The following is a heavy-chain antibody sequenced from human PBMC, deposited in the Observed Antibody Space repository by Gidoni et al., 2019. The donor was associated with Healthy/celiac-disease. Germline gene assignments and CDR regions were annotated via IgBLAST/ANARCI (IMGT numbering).Heavy chain of an antibody. CDR3: ARDSYSSSWYYFDY. D-gene: IGHD6-13*01. CDR2: INHSAST. Sequence: QVQLQQWGAGLLKPSETLSLSCAVYGGSFSGYYWSWIRQPPGKGLEWIGEINHSASTNYNPSLKSRVTISVDTSKNQFSLKLSSVTAADTAIYYCARDSYSSSWYYFDYWGQGTLVTVSS. V-gene: IGHV4-34*01. CDR1: GGSFSGYY. J-gene: IGHJ4*02.